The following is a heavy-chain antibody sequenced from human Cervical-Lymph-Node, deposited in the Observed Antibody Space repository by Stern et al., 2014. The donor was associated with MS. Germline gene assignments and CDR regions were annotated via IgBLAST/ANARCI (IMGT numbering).Heavy chain of an antibody. Sequence: QLQLQESGPGLVKPSQTLSLTCTVSGGSVSKDGYYWTWVRQPAGKGLEXIGRIYTTGNTAYTPSLKSRATMSIDKPKTQFPLTLKSVTAADTAVYYCAGGNSGWYYVDYWGQGTLVTVSS. CDR3: AGGNSGWYYVDY. D-gene: IGHD6-19*01. CDR1: GGSVSKDGYY. V-gene: IGHV4-61*02. CDR2: IYTTGNT. J-gene: IGHJ4*02.